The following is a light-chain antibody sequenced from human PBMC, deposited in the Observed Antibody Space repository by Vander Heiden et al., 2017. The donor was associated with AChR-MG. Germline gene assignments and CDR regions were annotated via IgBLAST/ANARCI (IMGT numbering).Light chain of an antibody. J-gene: IGLJ1*01. V-gene: IGLV2-11*01. CDR2: DVS. Sequence: QSALTQPRSVSASPGQSVTIACTGTSSDVGGSTYVAWYQQHTGKAPKLMIFDVSERPSGVPDRFSGSKSGNTASLTISGLQAEDEADYYCCSYAGNSYTFGAGTKVTV. CDR1: SSDVGGSTY. CDR3: CSYAGNSYT.